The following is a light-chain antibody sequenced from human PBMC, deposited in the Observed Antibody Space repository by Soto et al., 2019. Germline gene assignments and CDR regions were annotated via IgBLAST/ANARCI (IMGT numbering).Light chain of an antibody. Sequence: CAGSSSDIGAGYDVHWYQQLPGTAPKLLIYGNNNRPSGVPDRFSGSKSGTSASLAITGLQAEDEADYYCQSYDTSLSVVFGGGTKLTVL. J-gene: IGLJ3*02. CDR3: QSYDTSLSVV. CDR1: SSDIGAGYD. V-gene: IGLV1-40*01. CDR2: GNN.